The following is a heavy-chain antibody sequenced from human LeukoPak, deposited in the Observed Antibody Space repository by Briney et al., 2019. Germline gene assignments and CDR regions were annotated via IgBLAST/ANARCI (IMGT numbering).Heavy chain of an antibody. CDR2: LYVDGTT. CDR1: GFTFSSYA. V-gene: IGHV3-53*01. D-gene: IGHD3-10*01. CDR3: ARGFTRIRAVPAFDP. J-gene: IGHJ5*02. Sequence: GGSLRLSCAASGFTFSSYAMHWVRQAPGKGLEWVSVLYVDGTTYYADPVKGRFTFSRDNSKNMLYLQMNSLRAEDTAVYYCARGFTRIRAVPAFDPWGQGTLVTVSS.